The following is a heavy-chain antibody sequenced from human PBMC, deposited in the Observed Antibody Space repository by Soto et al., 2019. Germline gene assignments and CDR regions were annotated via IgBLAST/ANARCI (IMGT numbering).Heavy chain of an antibody. CDR3: VKDDRILGRRYFDL. J-gene: IGHJ2*01. D-gene: IGHD2-15*01. CDR2: ISFSDGGT. CDR1: GFTFSSYA. Sequence: PAGSLRLSCAASGFTFSSYAMTWVRQAPGKGLEWVSSISFSDGGTYYADSVKGRLTISRDNSKNTLFLQMNSLRVEDTAVYYCVKDDRILGRRYFDLWGRGTLVTVSS. V-gene: IGHV3-23*01.